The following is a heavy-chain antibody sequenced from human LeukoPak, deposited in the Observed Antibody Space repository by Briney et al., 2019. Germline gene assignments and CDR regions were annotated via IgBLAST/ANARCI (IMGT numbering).Heavy chain of an antibody. V-gene: IGHV4-31*03. J-gene: IGHJ4*02. D-gene: IGHD3-10*01. CDR2: IYYSGST. CDR3: ARGHGVLYYFDY. CDR1: GGSISSGGYY. Sequence: PSETLSLTCTVSGGSISSGGYYWSWLRQHPGKGLEWIGYIYYSGSTYYNPSLKSRVTISVDTSKNQFSLKLSSVTAADTAVYYCARGHGVLYYFDYWGQGTLVSVSS.